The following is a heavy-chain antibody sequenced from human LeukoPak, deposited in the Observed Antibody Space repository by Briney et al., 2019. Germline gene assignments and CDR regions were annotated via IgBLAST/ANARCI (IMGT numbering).Heavy chain of an antibody. CDR3: ARKGPATIADY. CDR1: GGFISSGNW. V-gene: IGHV4-4*02. CDR2: IHHSEGT. J-gene: IGHJ4*02. Sequence: SGTLSLTCAVSGGFISSGNWWGWFRQPPGKGLEWIGEIHHSEGTNYNPSLKSRVAVSMDKSKNQFSLRVTSVTAADTAMYYCARKGPATIADYWGRGTLVTVSS. D-gene: IGHD4-11*01.